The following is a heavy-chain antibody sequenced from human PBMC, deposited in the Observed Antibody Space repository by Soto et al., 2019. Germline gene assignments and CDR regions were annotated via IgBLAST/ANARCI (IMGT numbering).Heavy chain of an antibody. CDR2: ISGYNGNT. J-gene: IGHJ4*02. D-gene: IGHD1-26*01. Sequence: QVQLVQSGAEVKKPGASVKVSCKASGYTFISYGISWVRQAPGQGLEWMGWISGYNGNTKYAQKLQGRVTRTTDTSTSTVYMDLRSLRSDDTVVYYFARGLGVQIVDYGGQGTLVTVSS. CDR3: ARGLGVQIVDY. V-gene: IGHV1-18*01. CDR1: GYTFISYG.